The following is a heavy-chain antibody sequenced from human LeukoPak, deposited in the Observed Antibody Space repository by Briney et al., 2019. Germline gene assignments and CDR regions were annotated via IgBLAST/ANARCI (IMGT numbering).Heavy chain of an antibody. D-gene: IGHD5-18*01. J-gene: IGHJ4*02. CDR1: GGTFSSYA. Sequence: SVKVSCKASGGTFSSYAISWVRQPPGQGLEWMGRIIPILGIANYAQKFQGRVTITADKSTSTAYMELSSLRSEDTAVYYCARGARGYSYGFDYWGQGTLVTVSS. CDR2: IIPILGIA. CDR3: ARGARGYSYGFDY. V-gene: IGHV1-69*04.